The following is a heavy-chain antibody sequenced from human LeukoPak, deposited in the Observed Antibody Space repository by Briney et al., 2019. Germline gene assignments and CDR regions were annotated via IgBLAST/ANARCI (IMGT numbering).Heavy chain of an antibody. J-gene: IGHJ4*02. Sequence: GGSLRLSCAASGFTFGSYGMHWVRQAPGKGLEWVTFIRSDGSNKYYADSVKGRFTISRDNSKNTLYLRMNSLRAEDTAVYYCARSRLDYDSSGYYVTPEYYFDYWGQGTLVTVSS. CDR3: ARSRLDYDSSGYYVTPEYYFDY. CDR1: GFTFGSYG. V-gene: IGHV3-30*02. D-gene: IGHD3-22*01. CDR2: IRSDGSNK.